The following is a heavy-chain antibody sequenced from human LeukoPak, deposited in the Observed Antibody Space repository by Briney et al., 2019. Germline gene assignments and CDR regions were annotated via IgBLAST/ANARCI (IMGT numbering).Heavy chain of an antibody. D-gene: IGHD4-17*01. Sequence: GGSLRLSCAASGFTFSSYGMSWVRQAPGKGLEWVSGISGGSDRIHYAESVRGRFTISRDNSKNTVYLQMNSLRAEDTAVYYCAKDLDGDPEYWGQGTLVSVSS. CDR1: GFTFSSYG. CDR3: AKDLDGDPEY. V-gene: IGHV3-23*01. CDR2: ISGGSDRI. J-gene: IGHJ4*02.